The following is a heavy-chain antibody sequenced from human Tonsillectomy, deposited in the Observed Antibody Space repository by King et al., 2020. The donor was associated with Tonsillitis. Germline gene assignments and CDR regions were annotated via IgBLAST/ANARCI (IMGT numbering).Heavy chain of an antibody. V-gene: IGHV4-59*01. CDR1: GASINNYY. J-gene: IGHJ4*02. D-gene: IGHD4-17*01. Sequence: QLQESGPGLVMPSETLSLTCSVSGASINNYYWSWIRQPPGKGRKWIGYINFTGNTNYNPSLRSRVAISIDTSKTRFSLKINSVTAEDTAVYYCARGPTYGDYNDWGQGTLVTVSS. CDR2: INFTGNT. CDR3: ARGPTYGDYND.